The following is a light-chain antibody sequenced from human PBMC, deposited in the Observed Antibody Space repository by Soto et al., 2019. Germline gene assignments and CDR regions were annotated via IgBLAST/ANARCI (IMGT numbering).Light chain of an antibody. CDR1: SSDVGGYNY. CDR2: DVS. Sequence: QSALTQPRSVSGSPGQSVTISCTGTSSDVGGYNYVSWYQQHPDKAPKLMISDVSKRPSGVPDRFSGSKSGNTASLTISGLQAEDEAGYYCCSYAGSYSYVFGTGTKV. J-gene: IGLJ1*01. V-gene: IGLV2-11*01. CDR3: CSYAGSYSYV.